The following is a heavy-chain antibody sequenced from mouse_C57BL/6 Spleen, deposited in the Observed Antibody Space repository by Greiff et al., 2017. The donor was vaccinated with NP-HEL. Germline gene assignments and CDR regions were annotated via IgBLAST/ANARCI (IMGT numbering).Heavy chain of an antibody. V-gene: IGHV1-53*01. CDR3: ARESYYYGSSYGRFAY. CDR1: GYTFTSYW. CDR2: INPSNGGT. J-gene: IGHJ3*01. D-gene: IGHD1-1*01. Sequence: QVQLQQPGTELVKPGASVKLSCKASGYTFTSYWMHWVKQRPGQGLEWIGNINPSNGGTNYNEKFKSKATLTVDQSSSTAYMQLSSLTSEDSAVYYCARESYYYGSSYGRFAYWGQGTLVTVSA.